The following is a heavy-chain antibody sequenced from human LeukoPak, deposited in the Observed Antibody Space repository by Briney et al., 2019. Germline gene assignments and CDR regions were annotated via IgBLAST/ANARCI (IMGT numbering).Heavy chain of an antibody. CDR1: GHSLSGIS. CDR3: SIRLRFLEWLAPGDY. CDR2: FVPEHGET. J-gene: IGHJ4*02. Sequence: ASVKVSCKVSGHSLSGISMHWVRQAPGKGLEWVGNFVPEHGETVYVQNFQGRVTMSNDTSTETAYMELSSLRSDDTAVYYCSIRLRFLEWLAPGDYWGQGSPVTVSS. D-gene: IGHD3-3*01. V-gene: IGHV1-24*01.